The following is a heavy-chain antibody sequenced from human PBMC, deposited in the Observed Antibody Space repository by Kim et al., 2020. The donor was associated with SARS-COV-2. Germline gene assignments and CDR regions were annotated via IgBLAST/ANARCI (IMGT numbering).Heavy chain of an antibody. V-gene: IGHV1-3*01. CDR2: INAGNGNT. D-gene: IGHD3-3*01. Sequence: ASVKVSCKASGYTFTSYAMHWVRQAPGQRLEWMGWINAGNGNTKYSQKFQGRVTITRDTSASTAYMELSSLRSEDTAVYYCARVEEPPNTIFGVGPGVYFDYWGQGTLVTVSS. CDR1: GYTFTSYA. CDR3: ARVEEPPNTIFGVGPGVYFDY. J-gene: IGHJ4*02.